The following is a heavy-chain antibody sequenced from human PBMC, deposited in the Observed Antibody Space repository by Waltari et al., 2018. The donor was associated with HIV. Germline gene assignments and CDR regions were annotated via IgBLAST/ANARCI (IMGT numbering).Heavy chain of an antibody. Sequence: QVQLQESGPGLLKPSETLSLTCVVSGYSINSDYHWGWIRQPPGKGLEWIGSVYHSGSTLHNPSLHSRVTISIDMSKSQFSLKLSSVTAADTAVYYCARAGVVPALFDLWGRGTLVTVSS. CDR1: GYSINSDYH. CDR3: ARAGVVPALFDL. CDR2: VYHSGST. V-gene: IGHV4-38-2*01. D-gene: IGHD2-21*01. J-gene: IGHJ2*01.